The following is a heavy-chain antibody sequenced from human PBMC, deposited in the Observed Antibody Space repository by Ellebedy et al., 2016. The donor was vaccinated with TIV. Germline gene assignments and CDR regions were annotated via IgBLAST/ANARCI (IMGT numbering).Heavy chain of an antibody. Sequence: AASVKVSCKASGYTFTAYYIHWVRQAPGQGLEWMGWINPSSGATNYAQKFQGRVSVARDTSITTAYTELSRLTSDDTAMYYCARVKQILAQGQTYGLDVWGRGTTVTVSS. J-gene: IGHJ6*02. CDR2: INPSSGAT. CDR1: GYTFTAYY. D-gene: IGHD3-3*02. CDR3: ARVKQILAQGQTYGLDV. V-gene: IGHV1-2*02.